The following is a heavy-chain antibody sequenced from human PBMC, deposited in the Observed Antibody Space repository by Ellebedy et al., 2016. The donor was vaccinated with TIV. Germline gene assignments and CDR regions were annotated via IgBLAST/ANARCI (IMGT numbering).Heavy chain of an antibody. V-gene: IGHV3-7*03. J-gene: IGHJ4*02. CDR3: ARAGGRHSTGSGFY. D-gene: IGHD2-2*01. Sequence: PGGSLRLSCAASGFTFSSYAMSWVRQAPGKGLEWVANIKEDGSEAYYVDSVKGRFTISRDNAKNSLYLQMSNLRAEDKAVFYYARAGGRHSTGSGFYWGQGTRVTVST. CDR2: IKEDGSEA. CDR1: GFTFSSYA.